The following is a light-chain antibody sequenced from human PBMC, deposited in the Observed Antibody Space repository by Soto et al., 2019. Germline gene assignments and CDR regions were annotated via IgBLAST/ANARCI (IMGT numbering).Light chain of an antibody. CDR2: GNR. CDR1: SYHIVAGFD. Sequence: QSVLTQQTSVSGDPGQRVPISCPGRSYHIVAGFDVYGYQQLPGTAPKLLIYGNRIRHSGVPDRFSGSKSGTSASLAINGLHAEDEADYYCPSYDSSLRDLFGTRPKLTV. J-gene: IGLJ1*01. CDR3: PSYDSSLRDL. V-gene: IGLV1-40*01.